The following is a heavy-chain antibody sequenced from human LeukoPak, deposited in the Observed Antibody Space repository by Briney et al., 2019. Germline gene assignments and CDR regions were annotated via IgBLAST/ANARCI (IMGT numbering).Heavy chain of an antibody. D-gene: IGHD3-10*01. CDR1: GGTFSNYA. CDR3: ARPSFGNYGMDV. CDR2: IIPIFGIA. V-gene: IGHV1-69*04. Sequence: SVKVSCKASGGTFSNYAISWVRQAPGQGLEWMGRIIPIFGIANYAQKFQGRVTITADKSTSTAYMELSSLRSEDTAVYYCARPSFGNYGMDVWGQGTMVTVSS. J-gene: IGHJ6*02.